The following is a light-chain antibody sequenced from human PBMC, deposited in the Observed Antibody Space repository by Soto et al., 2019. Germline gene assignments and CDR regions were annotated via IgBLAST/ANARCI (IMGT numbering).Light chain of an antibody. CDR1: SSDVGGYNY. J-gene: IGLJ2*01. CDR3: SSYAGSINYVV. CDR2: EVS. Sequence: QSVLTQPPSASGSPGQSVTIPCTGTSSDVGGYNYVSWYQQYPGKAPKLMIFEVSKRSSGVPGRFSGSKSGNTASLTASGLLAEDEADYYCSSYAGSINYVVFGGGTKLTVL. V-gene: IGLV2-8*01.